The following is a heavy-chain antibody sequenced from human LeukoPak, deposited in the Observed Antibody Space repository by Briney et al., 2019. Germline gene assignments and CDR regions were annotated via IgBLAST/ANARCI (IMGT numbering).Heavy chain of an antibody. V-gene: IGHV3-66*01. CDR3: ARVLGSARYFDY. J-gene: IGHJ4*02. D-gene: IGHD6-25*01. Sequence: SVIYSGGSTYYADSVKDRFTISRDNSKNTLYLQMNSLRAEDTAVYYCARVLGSARYFDYWGRGTVVTVYS. CDR2: IYSGGST.